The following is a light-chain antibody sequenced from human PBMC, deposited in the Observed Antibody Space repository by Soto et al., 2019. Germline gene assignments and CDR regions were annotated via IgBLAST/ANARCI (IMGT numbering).Light chain of an antibody. V-gene: IGKV3-15*01. CDR2: GAS. J-gene: IGKJ1*01. CDR3: QQYNIWSPWT. Sequence: IVITHSPATLSKPPGEGATLSCRVSQSGSSNLAWYQQKPGQAPRLLIYGASTRATGIPARFSGSGSGTEFTLTIISLQSEDFAGYYCQQYNIWSPWTFGQGTNVDIK. CDR1: QSGSSN.